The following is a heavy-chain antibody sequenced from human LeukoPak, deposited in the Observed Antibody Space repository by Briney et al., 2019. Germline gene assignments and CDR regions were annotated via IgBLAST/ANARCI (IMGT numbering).Heavy chain of an antibody. CDR3: ARLSRDGYNKRDFDL. Sequence: ASETLSLTCAVSGYSISSGYYWGWIRQPPGKGLEWIGSIYHSGSTYYNPSLKSRVTISVDTSKNQFSLRLSSVTAADTAVYYCARLSRDGYNKRDFDLWGRGTLVTVSS. V-gene: IGHV4-38-2*01. J-gene: IGHJ2*01. CDR2: IYHSGST. D-gene: IGHD5-24*01. CDR1: GYSISSGYY.